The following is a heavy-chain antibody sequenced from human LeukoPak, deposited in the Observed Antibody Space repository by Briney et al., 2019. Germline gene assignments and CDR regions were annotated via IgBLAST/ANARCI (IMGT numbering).Heavy chain of an antibody. J-gene: IGHJ6*01. V-gene: IGHV1-69*08. CDR1: GFTFSSYS. CDR2: IIPIVSTS. CDR3: ARGGDYGGKGGYYYYGMDL. Sequence: PGASVKLSCKASGFTFSSYSISWVRQAPGQGLEWMSSIIPIVSTSTYAHKFQGRFTITADNSTTTPHLELSSLRSEDTAVYYCARGGDYGGKGGYYYYGMDLWGQGTTVTVSS. D-gene: IGHD4-23*01.